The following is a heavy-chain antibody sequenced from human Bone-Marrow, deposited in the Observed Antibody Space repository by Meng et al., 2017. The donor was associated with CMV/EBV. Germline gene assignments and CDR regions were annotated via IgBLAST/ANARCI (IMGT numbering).Heavy chain of an antibody. CDR2: ISGSGDVT. CDR3: ATCLRFLEWYYTEYFHH. Sequence: GGSLRLSCAASGFTFRTYAMSWVRQAPGKGLEWVSAISGSGDVTYYADSVKGRFTISRDNSKNTVYLQMASLRAEDTAVYYCATCLRFLEWYYTEYFHHWGQGTRVTVSS. J-gene: IGHJ1*01. CDR1: GFTFRTYA. V-gene: IGHV3-23*01. D-gene: IGHD3-3*01.